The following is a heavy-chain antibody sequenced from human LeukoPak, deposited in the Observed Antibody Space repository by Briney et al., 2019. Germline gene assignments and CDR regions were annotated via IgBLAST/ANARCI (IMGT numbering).Heavy chain of an antibody. CDR2: INHSGST. D-gene: IGHD4-17*01. V-gene: IGHV4-34*01. CDR3: ARKSYHYGVDY. Sequence: SETLSLTCTVSGGSISSYYWSWIRQPPGKGLEWIGEINHSGSTNYNPSLKSRVTISVDTSKNQFSLKLSSVTAADTAVYYCARKSYHYGVDYWGQGTLVTVSS. CDR1: GGSISSYY. J-gene: IGHJ4*02.